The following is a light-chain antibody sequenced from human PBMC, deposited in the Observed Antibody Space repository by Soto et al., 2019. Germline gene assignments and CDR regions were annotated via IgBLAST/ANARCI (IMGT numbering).Light chain of an antibody. V-gene: IGKV3-15*01. CDR2: GAS. Sequence: EIVTTQSPATLSVSPGERVTLSCRASQSVSSNLAWYQHKLGQAPRLLIYGASTRATGIPARFSGSGSGTEFILTISSLQSEDFAVYYCQQYNNWPWTFGQGTKVDIK. CDR1: QSVSSN. CDR3: QQYNNWPWT. J-gene: IGKJ1*01.